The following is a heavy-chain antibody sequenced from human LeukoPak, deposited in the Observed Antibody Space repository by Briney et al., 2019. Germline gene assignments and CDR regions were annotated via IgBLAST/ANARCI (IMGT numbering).Heavy chain of an antibody. CDR3: ARDLAASSGAPPEY. V-gene: IGHV1-2*02. CDR1: GYTFTGYY. Sequence: ASVKVSCKASGYTFTGYYMHWVRQAPGQGLEWMGWINPNSGGTNYAQKFQGRVTMTRDTSISTAYMELSRPRSDDTAVYYCARDLAASSGAPPEYWGQGTLVTVSS. CDR2: INPNSGGT. D-gene: IGHD1-26*01. J-gene: IGHJ4*02.